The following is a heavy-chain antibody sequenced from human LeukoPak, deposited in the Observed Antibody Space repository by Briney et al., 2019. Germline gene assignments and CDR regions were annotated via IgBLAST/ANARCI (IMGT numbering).Heavy chain of an antibody. V-gene: IGHV3-7*01. CDR1: GFTLRSYW. Sequence: GGSLRLSCAASGFTLRSYWMTWVRQAPGKGLEWVASINQDGSEKNYVDSVKGRFTISRDNAENSLYLQMNSLRDEDTAVYCCARTRLSCDCWGQGTLVTVSS. CDR3: ARTRLSCDC. J-gene: IGHJ4*02. CDR2: INQDGSEK.